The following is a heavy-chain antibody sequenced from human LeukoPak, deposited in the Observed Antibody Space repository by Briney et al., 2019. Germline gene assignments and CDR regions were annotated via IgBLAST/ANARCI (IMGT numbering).Heavy chain of an antibody. V-gene: IGHV3-30*18. CDR3: AKGGIAARPGYGMDV. J-gene: IGHJ6*02. CDR2: ISYDGSNK. CDR1: GFTFSSYG. Sequence: PWGSLRLSCAASGFTFSSYGMHWVRQAPGKGLEWVAVISYDGSNKYYADSVKGRFTISRDNSKNTLYLQMNSLRVEDTAVYYCAKGGIAARPGYGMDVWGQGTTVTVSS. D-gene: IGHD6-6*01.